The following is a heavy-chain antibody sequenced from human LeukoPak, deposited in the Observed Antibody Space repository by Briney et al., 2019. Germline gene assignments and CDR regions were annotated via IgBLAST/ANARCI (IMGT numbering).Heavy chain of an antibody. J-gene: IGHJ3*01. CDR3: ARESDIVVVPAAINGPRYAFDF. CDR1: GFTFSSYA. V-gene: IGHV3-30-3*01. D-gene: IGHD2-2*01. CDR2: ISYDGSNK. Sequence: PGGSLRLSCAASGFTFSSYAMHWVRQAPGKGLEWVAVISYDGSNKYYADSVKGRFTISRDNAKNSLYLQMNSLRAEDTAVYYCARESDIVVVPAAINGPRYAFDFWGQGTMVTVSS.